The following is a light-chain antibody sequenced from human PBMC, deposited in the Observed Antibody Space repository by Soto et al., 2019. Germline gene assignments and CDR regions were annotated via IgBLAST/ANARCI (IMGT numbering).Light chain of an antibody. CDR1: QSISTY. V-gene: IGKV1-39*01. CDR3: QQSYSTPRT. Sequence: DIPMTQSPSSLSASVGDRVTITCRASQSISTYLNWYHQEPGKAPKLLIYAASSLQSGVPSRFSGSGSGTEFTLTITSLQPEDFATYYCQQSYSTPRTFGQGTKVQI. CDR2: AAS. J-gene: IGKJ1*01.